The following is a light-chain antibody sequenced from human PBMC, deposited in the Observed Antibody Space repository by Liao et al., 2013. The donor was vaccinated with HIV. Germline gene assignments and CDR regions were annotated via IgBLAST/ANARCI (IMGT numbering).Light chain of an antibody. CDR3: QAWDSSTGVV. CDR1: TLGDKY. J-gene: IGLJ2*01. CDR2: QDS. V-gene: IGLV3-1*01. Sequence: YDLTQPPSVSVSPGQTARITCSGGTLGDKYVSWYQQRPGQSPVLVIYQDSKRPSGIPERFSGSNSGNTATLTISVTQAMDEADYYCQAWDSSTGVVFGGGTKLTVL.